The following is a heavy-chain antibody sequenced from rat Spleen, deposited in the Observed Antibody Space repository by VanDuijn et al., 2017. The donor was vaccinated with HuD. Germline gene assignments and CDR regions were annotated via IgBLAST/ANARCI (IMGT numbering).Heavy chain of an antibody. CDR2: ISNARGGST. CDR1: GFTFNYYW. CDR3: TQQLGDWFAY. Sequence: EVQLVESGGGLVQPGRSLKLSCAASGFTFNYYWMTWIRQAPGKGLEWVASISNARGGSTYYRDSVKGRFTISRDIAKSTLFLQMDSLRSEDTATYYCTQQLGDWFAYWGQGTLVTVSS. D-gene: IGHD1-10*01. V-gene: IGHV5-31*01. J-gene: IGHJ3*01.